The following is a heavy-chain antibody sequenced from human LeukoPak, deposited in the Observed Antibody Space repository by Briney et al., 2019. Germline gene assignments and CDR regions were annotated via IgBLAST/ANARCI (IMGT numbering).Heavy chain of an antibody. CDR3: ARRGDYAGGLGYYGMDV. Sequence: GGSLRLSCAAPGFTFSSYSMSWVRQAPGKGLEWVSYISSSSSTIYYADSVKGRFTISRDNAKNSLYLQMNSLRAEDTAVYYCARRGDYAGGLGYYGMDVWGQGTTVTVSS. CDR2: ISSSSSTI. V-gene: IGHV3-48*01. CDR1: GFTFSSYS. D-gene: IGHD4-17*01. J-gene: IGHJ6*02.